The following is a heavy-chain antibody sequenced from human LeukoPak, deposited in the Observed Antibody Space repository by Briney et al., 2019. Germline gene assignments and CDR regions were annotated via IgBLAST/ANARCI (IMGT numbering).Heavy chain of an antibody. CDR2: MNPNSGNT. D-gene: IGHD2-2*01. CDR3: ARGRGVVVPAATHFDY. J-gene: IGHJ4*02. Sequence: ASVKVSCKASGYTFTSYDINWVRQATGQGLEWMGWMNPNSGNTGYAQKFQGRVTMTRNTSISTAYMELSSLRSEDTAVYYCARGRGVVVPAATHFDYWGQGTLVTVSS. CDR1: GYTFTSYD. V-gene: IGHV1-8*01.